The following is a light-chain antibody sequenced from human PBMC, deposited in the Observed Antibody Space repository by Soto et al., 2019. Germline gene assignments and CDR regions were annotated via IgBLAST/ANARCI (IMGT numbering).Light chain of an antibody. CDR1: QSVSSN. J-gene: IGKJ1*01. CDR3: QQYDNWPRT. CDR2: GSS. V-gene: IGKV3-15*01. Sequence: EIVMTQSPATLSVSPGERVTLSCRASQSVSSNLAWYQQRPDQAPRLLFYGSSTKATGLPARFSASGSGTEFTLTISSLQSEDFAVYYCQQYDNWPRTFGRGTKVEIK.